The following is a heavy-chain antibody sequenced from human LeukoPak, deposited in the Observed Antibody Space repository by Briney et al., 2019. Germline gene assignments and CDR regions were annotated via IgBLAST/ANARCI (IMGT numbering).Heavy chain of an antibody. J-gene: IGHJ4*02. CDR2: XXYDGSNK. V-gene: IGHV3-30-3*01. Sequence: TGGSLRLSCAASGFTFSXXXMHWVRQAPGXXLXWXXXXXYDGSNKYYADSVKGRFTISRDNSKNTLYLQMNSLRAEDTAVYYCARVLTDYYDSRGYFDYWGQGTLVTVSS. CDR3: ARVLTDYYDSRGYFDY. D-gene: IGHD3-22*01. CDR1: GFTFSXXX.